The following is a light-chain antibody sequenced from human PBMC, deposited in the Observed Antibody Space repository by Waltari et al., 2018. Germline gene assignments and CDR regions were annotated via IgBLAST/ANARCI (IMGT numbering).Light chain of an antibody. V-gene: IGKV3-11*01. Sequence: EIVLTQSPATLSFSPGERATLSCRASQTVRNYLAWYQPRPGQTPRILIFAASSRATGISAKFSGSGSGTDFTLTVSNLEPEDFAVYYCQQRSNWPYTFGQGTRVEIK. CDR3: QQRSNWPYT. J-gene: IGKJ2*01. CDR2: AAS. CDR1: QTVRNY.